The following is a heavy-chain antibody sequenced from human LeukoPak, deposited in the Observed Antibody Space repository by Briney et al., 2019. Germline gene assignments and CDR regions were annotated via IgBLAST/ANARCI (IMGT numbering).Heavy chain of an antibody. CDR2: IIPILGIA. J-gene: IGHJ6*03. Sequence: SVKVSCKASGGTFSSYTISWVRQAPGQGLEWMGRIIPILGIANYAQKFQGRVTITADKSTSTAYMELSNLRSEDTAVYYCARGYCSSTSCYAYYYYYMDVWGKGTTVTVSS. CDR3: ARGYCSSTSCYAYYYYYMDV. D-gene: IGHD2-2*01. CDR1: GGTFSSYT. V-gene: IGHV1-69*02.